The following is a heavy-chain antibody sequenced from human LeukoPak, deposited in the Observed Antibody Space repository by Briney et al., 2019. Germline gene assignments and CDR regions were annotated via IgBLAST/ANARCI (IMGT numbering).Heavy chain of an antibody. V-gene: IGHV4-59*01. J-gene: IGHJ6*02. CDR1: GGSTSSYY. CDR3: AGGYQLLFSSGYGMDV. Sequence: SETLSLTCTVSGGSTSSYYWSWIRQPPGKGLEWIGYIYYSGSTNYNPSLKSRVTISVDTSKNQFSLKLSSVTAADTAVYYCAGGYQLLFSSGYGMDVWGQGTTVTVSS. D-gene: IGHD2-2*01. CDR2: IYYSGST.